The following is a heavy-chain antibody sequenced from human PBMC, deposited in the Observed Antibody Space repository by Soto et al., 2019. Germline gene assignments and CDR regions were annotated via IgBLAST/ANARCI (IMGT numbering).Heavy chain of an antibody. D-gene: IGHD2-15*01. J-gene: IGHJ6*02. CDR3: TTTPTVTSDSYYYYGLGV. CDR2: IKSKTGRETT. Sequence: PVGSLRLSCAASGFTFSNAWMSWVRQAPGKGLEWVGRIKSKTGRETTHYAAPVKGRFSISRDDSKNTLYLQMDSLKTEDTAVYYCTTTPTVTSDSYYYYGLGVWGQGTTVTVSS. CDR1: GFTFSNAW. V-gene: IGHV3-15*01.